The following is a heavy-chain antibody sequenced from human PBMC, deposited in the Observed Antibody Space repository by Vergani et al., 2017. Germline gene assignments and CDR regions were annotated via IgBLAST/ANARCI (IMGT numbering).Heavy chain of an antibody. CDR1: GFTFMTYP. CDR3: ARSYSISDAFDI. CDR2: ISYDGSNK. Sequence: QVQLVESGGGVVQPGRSLRLSCAASGFTFMTYPMHWVRLAPGKGLEWVAVISYDGSNKYYADSVKGRFTISRDNSKNTLYLQMNSLRADDRALYYCARSYSISDAFDIWGQGTVVTVSS. D-gene: IGHD3-10*01. J-gene: IGHJ3*02. V-gene: IGHV3-30*04.